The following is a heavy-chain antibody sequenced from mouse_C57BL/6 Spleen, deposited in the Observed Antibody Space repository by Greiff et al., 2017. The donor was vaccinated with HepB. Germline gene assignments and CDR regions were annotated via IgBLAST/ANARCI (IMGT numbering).Heavy chain of an antibody. CDR1: GYTFTSYW. D-gene: IGHD1-1*01. J-gene: IGHJ1*03. CDR2: IHPNSGST. CDR3: AREFDYGWYFDV. Sequence: QVQLQQPGAELVKPGASVKLSCKASGYTFTSYWMHWVKQRPGQGLEWIGMIHPNSGSTNYNEKFKSKATLTVDKSSSTAYMQLSSLTSEDSAVYYCAREFDYGWYFDVWGTGTTVTVSS. V-gene: IGHV1-64*01.